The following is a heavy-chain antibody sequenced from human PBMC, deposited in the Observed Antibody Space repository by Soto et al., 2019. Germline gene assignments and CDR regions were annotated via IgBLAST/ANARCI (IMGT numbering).Heavy chain of an antibody. D-gene: IGHD3-10*01. CDR2: ISGSGSTI. CDR3: ARAEQGYYPNY. Sequence: LRLSCAASGFTFSGYYMSWIRQAPGKGLEWLSYISGSGSTISYADSVKGRFTISRDNARNSLYLQVNGLRAEDTAVYYCARAEQGYYPNYWGQGTLVTSPQ. CDR1: GFTFSGYY. J-gene: IGHJ4*02. V-gene: IGHV3-11*01.